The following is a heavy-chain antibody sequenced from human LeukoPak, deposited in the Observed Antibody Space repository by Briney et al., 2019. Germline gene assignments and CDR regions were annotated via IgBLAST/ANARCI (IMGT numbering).Heavy chain of an antibody. J-gene: IGHJ5*02. CDR3: ARAPSITMVRGVITSISLDP. CDR2: INPNSGGT. V-gene: IGHV1-2*02. D-gene: IGHD3-10*01. Sequence: ASVKVSCKASGYTFTGYYMHWVRQAPGQGLEWMGWINPNSGGTNYAQKFQGRVTMTRDTSISTAYMELSRLRSYDTAVYYCARAPSITMVRGVITSISLDPWGQGTLVTVSS. CDR1: GYTFTGYY.